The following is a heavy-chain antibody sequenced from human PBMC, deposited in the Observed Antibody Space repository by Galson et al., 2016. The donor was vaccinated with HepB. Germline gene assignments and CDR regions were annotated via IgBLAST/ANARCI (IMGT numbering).Heavy chain of an antibody. V-gene: IGHV3-33*01. CDR1: GFAFSNYG. CDR2: TWYEGINN. Sequence: SLRLSCAASGFAFSNYGMHWVRQGPGKGLEWVAVTWYEGINNYYADSVKGRFTISRDNSKNTLYLQMNSLRAEDTAVYYCAREGSRTEETFDIWGQGTMVTVSS. D-gene: IGHD2-8*02. CDR3: AREGSRTEETFDI. J-gene: IGHJ3*02.